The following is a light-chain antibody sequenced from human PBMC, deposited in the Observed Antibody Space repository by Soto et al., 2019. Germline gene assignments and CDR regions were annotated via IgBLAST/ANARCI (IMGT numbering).Light chain of an antibody. CDR2: AAS. CDR1: QSISSTY. Sequence: SVLTQSPGTLSLSPGEGATLSCRTRQSISSTYLAWYQQRRGQAPRLLIYAASSRATGIPDRFSGSGSGTDFTLTISRLEPEDFAVYYCQQYFGSLYTFGQGTKLEIK. J-gene: IGKJ2*01. V-gene: IGKV3-20*01. CDR3: QQYFGSLYT.